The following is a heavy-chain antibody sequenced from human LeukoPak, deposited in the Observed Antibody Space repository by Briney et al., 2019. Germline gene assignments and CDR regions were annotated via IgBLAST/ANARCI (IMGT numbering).Heavy chain of an antibody. CDR2: IKQDGTQK. D-gene: IGHD6-19*01. CDR1: GFTFSSYW. CDR3: ARDCGSGCSQAFDI. J-gene: IGHJ3*02. Sequence: PGGSLRLSCAASGFTFSSYWMSWVRQAPGRGLEWVADIKQDGTQKYYVDSVEGRITISRDNVKNSLYLQMNSLRVEDTAVYYCARDCGSGCSQAFDIWGQGTMVTVSS. V-gene: IGHV3-7*05.